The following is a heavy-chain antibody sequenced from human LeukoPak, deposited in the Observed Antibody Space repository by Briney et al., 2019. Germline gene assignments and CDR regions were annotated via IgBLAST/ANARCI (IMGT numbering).Heavy chain of an antibody. CDR2: INPNSGGT. J-gene: IGHJ5*02. V-gene: IGHV1-2*06. Sequence: ASVKVSCKASGGTFSSYAISWVRQAPGQGLEWMGRINPNSGGTNYAQKFQGRVTMTRDTSISTAYMELSRLRSDDTAVYYCARGYCSGGSCYSVENWLDPWGQGTLVTVSS. CDR3: ARGYCSGGSCYSVENWLDP. CDR1: GGTFSSYA. D-gene: IGHD2-15*01.